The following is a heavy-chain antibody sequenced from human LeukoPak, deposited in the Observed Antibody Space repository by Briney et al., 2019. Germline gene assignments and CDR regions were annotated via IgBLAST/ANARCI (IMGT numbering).Heavy chain of an antibody. D-gene: IGHD1-20*01. V-gene: IGHV3-30-3*01. J-gene: IGHJ4*02. Sequence: GGSLRLSCAASGFTFSSYAMHWVRQAPGKGLEWVAVISYDGSNKYYADSVKGRFTISRDNSKNTLYLQMNSLRAEDTAVYYCATGPITQGFIDYWGQGTLVTVSS. CDR2: ISYDGSNK. CDR3: ATGPITQGFIDY. CDR1: GFTFSSYA.